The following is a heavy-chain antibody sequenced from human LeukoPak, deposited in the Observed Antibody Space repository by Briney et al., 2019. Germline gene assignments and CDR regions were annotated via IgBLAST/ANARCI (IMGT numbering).Heavy chain of an antibody. D-gene: IGHD5-18*01. J-gene: IGHJ4*02. V-gene: IGHV3-74*01. CDR1: GFTFSSSW. CDR3: AKDRYNTAMVSFDY. Sequence: GGSLRLSCAASGFTFSSSWVHWVRQAPGKGLVWVSRINSDGSSTTYADSVKGRFTISRDNTKNTLFLQMNSLRAEDTALYYCAKDRYNTAMVSFDYWGQGTLVTVSS. CDR2: INSDGSST.